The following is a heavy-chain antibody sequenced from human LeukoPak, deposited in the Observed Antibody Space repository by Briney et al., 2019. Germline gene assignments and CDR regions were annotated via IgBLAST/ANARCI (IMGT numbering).Heavy chain of an antibody. V-gene: IGHV3-9*01. J-gene: IGHJ4*02. CDR3: VKDSQQQLDGGNVDY. CDR1: GFTFDDYA. Sequence: TGGSLRLSCAASGFTFDDYAMHWVRQAPGKGLEWVSGISWNSGSIGYADSVKGRFTISRDNAKNSLYLQMNSLRAEDTALYYWVKDSQQQLDGGNVDYWGQGTLVTVSS. D-gene: IGHD6-13*01. CDR2: ISWNSGSI.